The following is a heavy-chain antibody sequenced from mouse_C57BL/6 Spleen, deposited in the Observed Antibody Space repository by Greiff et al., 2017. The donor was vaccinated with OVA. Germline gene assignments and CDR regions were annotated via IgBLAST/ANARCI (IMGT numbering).Heavy chain of an antibody. CDR2: IYPRSGNT. CDR3: ASHYGSSPSYAMDY. D-gene: IGHD1-1*01. CDR1: GYTFTSYG. J-gene: IGHJ4*01. V-gene: IGHV1-81*01. Sequence: QVQLQQSGAELARPGASVKLSCKASGYTFTSYGISWVKQRTGQGLEWIGEIYPRSGNTYYNEKFKGKATLTADKSSSTAYMELRSLTSEDSAVYFCASHYGSSPSYAMDYWGQGTSVTVSS.